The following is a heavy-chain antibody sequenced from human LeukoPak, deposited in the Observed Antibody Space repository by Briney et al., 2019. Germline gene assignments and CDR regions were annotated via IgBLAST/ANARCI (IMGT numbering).Heavy chain of an antibody. CDR2: IRYDGSNK. V-gene: IGHV3-30*02. Sequence: GGSLRLSCAASGFTFSSYGMHWVRQAPGKGLEWVAFIRYDGSNKYYADSVKGRFTISRDNSKNTLYLQMNSLRAEDTAVYYCAKGGMRGEGGELSVDYWGRGTLVTVSS. D-gene: IGHD2-21*01. J-gene: IGHJ4*02. CDR1: GFTFSSYG. CDR3: AKGGMRGEGGELSVDY.